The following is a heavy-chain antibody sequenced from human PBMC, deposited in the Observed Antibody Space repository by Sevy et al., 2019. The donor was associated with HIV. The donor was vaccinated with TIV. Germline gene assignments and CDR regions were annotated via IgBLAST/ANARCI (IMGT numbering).Heavy chain of an antibody. Sequence: SETLSLTCSVSGGSGGSISDYYWIWIRQPPGKGLEWIGYINYSRSTKFNPSLKSRVTISVDTSKNQFSLKLTSVTAADTAVYYCARGGTSLFAPWGQGTLVTVSS. J-gene: IGHJ5*02. V-gene: IGHV4-59*01. D-gene: IGHD2-15*01. CDR3: ARGGTSLFAP. CDR2: INYSRST. CDR1: GGSGGSISDYY.